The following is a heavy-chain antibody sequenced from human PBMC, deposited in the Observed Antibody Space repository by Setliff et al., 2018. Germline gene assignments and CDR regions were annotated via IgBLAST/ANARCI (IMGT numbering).Heavy chain of an antibody. CDR2: IGTAGDT. Sequence: PGGSLRLSCAASGFTFSSYDMHWVRQATGKGLEWVPAIGTAGDTYYVDSVKGRFTISRDNAKNSLYLQMNSLRAEDTALYYCARDPGKIAAAGPFDYWGQGTLVTVSS. CDR1: GFTFSSYD. D-gene: IGHD6-13*01. CDR3: ARDPGKIAAAGPFDY. V-gene: IGHV3-13*01. J-gene: IGHJ4*02.